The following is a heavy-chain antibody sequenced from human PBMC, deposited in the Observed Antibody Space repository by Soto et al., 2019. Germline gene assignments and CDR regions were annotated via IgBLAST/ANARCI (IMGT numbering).Heavy chain of an antibody. CDR2: ISASSDYT. V-gene: IGHV3-23*01. D-gene: IGHD3-10*01. CDR1: GFTISPFA. CDR3: ARDVRGGSPRPDY. Sequence: EVRLLESGGGLIQPGESLRLSCVASGFTISPFAMSWVRQPPGKGLEWVSGISASSDYTFYADSVRGRFTVSRDNSKNTVSLQMNNLRVEDTALYYCARDVRGGSPRPDYWGLGTLVTVSS. J-gene: IGHJ4*02.